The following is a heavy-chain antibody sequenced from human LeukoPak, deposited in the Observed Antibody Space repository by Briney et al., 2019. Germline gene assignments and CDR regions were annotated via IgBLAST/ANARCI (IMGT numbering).Heavy chain of an antibody. CDR2: ISYDGSNK. Sequence: PGRSLRLSCAASGFTFSSYGMHWVRQAPGKGLEWVAVISYDGSNKYYADSVKGRFTISRDNSKNTLYLQMNSLRAEDTAVYYCAKAGLWRCTSWQGDWFDPWGQGTLVTVSS. CDR3: AKAGLWRCTSWQGDWFDP. D-gene: IGHD2-2*01. V-gene: IGHV3-30*18. CDR1: GFTFSSYG. J-gene: IGHJ5*02.